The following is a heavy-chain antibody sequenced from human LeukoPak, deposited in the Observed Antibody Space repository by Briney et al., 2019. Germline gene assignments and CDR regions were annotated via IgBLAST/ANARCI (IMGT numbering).Heavy chain of an antibody. V-gene: IGHV1-2*02. D-gene: IGHD2-21*01. Sequence: ASVTVSCKASGYTFIGYYIHWVRQAPGQGLEWMGWIKPKSGGTNYAQKFQGRVTMTGDTSISTVYMELSRLRSDDTAVYYCATDRGDGSFDIWGQGTMVTVSS. CDR1: GYTFIGYY. CDR3: ATDRGDGSFDI. CDR2: IKPKSGGT. J-gene: IGHJ3*02.